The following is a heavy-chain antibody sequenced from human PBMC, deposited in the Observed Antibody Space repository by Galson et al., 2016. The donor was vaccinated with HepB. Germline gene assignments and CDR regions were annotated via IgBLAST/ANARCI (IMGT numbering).Heavy chain of an antibody. CDR2: INPSGGST. CDR1: GYTFISYY. D-gene: IGHD2-2*01. Sequence: SVKVSCKASGYTFISYYMHWVRQAPGQGLEWMGIINPSGGSTSYAQKFQGRVTMTRDTSTGTVYMELNSLTPEDTAVYYCARNIFYEYKLLPLYDNYDGMDVWGQGTLVTVSS. CDR3: ARNIFYEYKLLPLYDNYDGMDV. V-gene: IGHV1-46*01. J-gene: IGHJ6*02.